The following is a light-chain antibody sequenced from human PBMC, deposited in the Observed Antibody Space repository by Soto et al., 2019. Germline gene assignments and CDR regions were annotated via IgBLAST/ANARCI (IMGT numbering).Light chain of an antibody. Sequence: QSALTQPASVSGSPGQSITISGTRTSSDVGGYKYVSWYQQHPGKAPKLMIYDVTNRPSGVSNRFSGSKSGNTASLTISGLQADDEADYYCSSYTGSSTLVFGGGTKLTVL. CDR1: SSDVGGYKY. V-gene: IGLV2-14*03. CDR3: SSYTGSSTLV. CDR2: DVT. J-gene: IGLJ2*01.